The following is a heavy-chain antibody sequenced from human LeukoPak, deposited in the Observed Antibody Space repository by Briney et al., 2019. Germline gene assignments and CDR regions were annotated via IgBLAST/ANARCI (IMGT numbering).Heavy chain of an antibody. Sequence: GASVKVSCKASGYTFTGYYMHWVRQAPGQGLEWMGWINPNSGGTNYAQKFQGRVTMTRDTSISTAYMELSRLRSDDTAVYYCARDRGTTDFRSGVNWFDPWGQGTLVTVSS. J-gene: IGHJ5*02. CDR3: ARDRGTTDFRSGVNWFDP. V-gene: IGHV1-2*02. D-gene: IGHD3-10*01. CDR2: INPNSGGT. CDR1: GYTFTGYY.